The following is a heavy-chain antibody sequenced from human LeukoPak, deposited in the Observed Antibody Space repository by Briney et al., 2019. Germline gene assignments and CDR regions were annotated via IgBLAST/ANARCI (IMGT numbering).Heavy chain of an antibody. V-gene: IGHV3-66*01. CDR3: TRDSGGDTNGYPSR. CDR1: ALSVTSNY. J-gene: IGHJ4*02. CDR2: FYKDGST. Sequence: QPGGSLRLSCATSALSVTSNYMSWVRQAPGKGLEWVSVFYKDGSTYHADSVKGRFTISRDNAKNTVNLHMNTLRVEDTGLYYCTRDSGGDTNGYPSRWGQGTLVTVSS. D-gene: IGHD2-8*01.